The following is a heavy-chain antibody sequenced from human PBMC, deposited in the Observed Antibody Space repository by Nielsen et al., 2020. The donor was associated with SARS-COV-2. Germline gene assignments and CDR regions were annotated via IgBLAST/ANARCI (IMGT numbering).Heavy chain of an antibody. CDR1: GFTFSSYG. Sequence: GESLKISCAASGFTFSSYGMHWVRQAPGKGLEWVAVISYDGSNKYYADSVKGRFTISRDNSKNTLYLQMNSLRAEDMAVYYCAKVGGAAAGTWSGHFDYWGQGTLVTVSS. J-gene: IGHJ4*02. V-gene: IGHV3-30*18. CDR2: ISYDGSNK. CDR3: AKVGGAAAGTWSGHFDY. D-gene: IGHD6-13*01.